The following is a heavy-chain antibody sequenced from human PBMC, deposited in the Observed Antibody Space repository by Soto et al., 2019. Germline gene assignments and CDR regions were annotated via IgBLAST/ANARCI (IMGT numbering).Heavy chain of an antibody. CDR3: ARAGEDTAMVTGDYYYGMDV. V-gene: IGHV6-1*01. D-gene: IGHD5-18*01. CDR1: GDSVSSNSAA. Sequence: PSQTLPLTCAIPGDSVSSNSAAWNWIRQSPSRGLEWLGRTYYRSKWYNDYAVSVKSRLTINPDTSKNQFSLQLNSVTPEDTAVYYCARAGEDTAMVTGDYYYGMDVWGQGTTVTVSS. J-gene: IGHJ6*02. CDR2: TYYRSKWYN.